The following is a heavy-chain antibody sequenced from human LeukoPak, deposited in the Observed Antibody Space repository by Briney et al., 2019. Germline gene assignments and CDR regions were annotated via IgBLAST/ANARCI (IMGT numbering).Heavy chain of an antibody. D-gene: IGHD3-22*01. CDR2: INHSGST. J-gene: IGHJ3*02. CDR1: DGSFSGYY. CDR3: ARLTYYYDSSGYYSERNDAFDI. V-gene: IGHV4-34*01. Sequence: SETLSLTCAVYDGSFSGYYWSWIRQPPGKGLEWIGEINHSGSTNYNPSLKSRVTISVDTSKNQFSLKLSSVTAADTAVYYCARLTYYYDSSGYYSERNDAFDIWGQGTMVTVSS.